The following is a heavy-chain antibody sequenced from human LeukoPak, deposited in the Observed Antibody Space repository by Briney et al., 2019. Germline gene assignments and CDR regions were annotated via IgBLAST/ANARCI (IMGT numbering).Heavy chain of an antibody. J-gene: IGHJ4*02. CDR2: IRGGGEK. D-gene: IGHD1-1*01. V-gene: IGHV3-23*01. Sequence: GVSLRLSCAASGFSFSTYAMSWVRQAPARGLEWVSSIRGGGEKFYADFVRGRFTLSRDDSTNTVYLQLNNLRVEDTAVYYCAKANWISNADAVWRGQGTLVTASS. CDR1: GFSFSTYA. CDR3: AKANWISNADAVW.